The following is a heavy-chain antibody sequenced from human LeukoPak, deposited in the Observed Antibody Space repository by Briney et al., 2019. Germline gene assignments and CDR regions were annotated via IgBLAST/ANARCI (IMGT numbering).Heavy chain of an antibody. V-gene: IGHV3-21*01. CDR1: GFTFSSYT. J-gene: IGHJ4*02. Sequence: GESLRLSCAASGFTFSSYTMHWIRQAPGKGLEWVSSISGSNSYIFYADSVKGRFTVSRDNAKDSLYLQMNSLRAEDTAVYYCARALTTLTYEGYWGQGTLVTVSS. CDR2: ISGSNSYI. CDR3: ARALTTLTYEGY. D-gene: IGHD1-1*01.